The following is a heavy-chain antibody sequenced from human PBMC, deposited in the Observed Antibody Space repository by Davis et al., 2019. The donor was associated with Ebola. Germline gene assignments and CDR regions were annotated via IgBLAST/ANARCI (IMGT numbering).Heavy chain of an antibody. V-gene: IGHV3-21*01. CDR2: ISSSSSYI. J-gene: IGHJ4*02. CDR1: GFTFSSYS. CDR3: ARDRNDLGFDY. D-gene: IGHD1-1*01. Sequence: GESLKISCAASGFTFSSYSMNWVRQAPGKGLEWVSSISSSSSYIYYADSVKGRFTISRDNAKNSLYLQMNSLRAEDTAVYYCARDRNDLGFDYWGQGTLVTVSS.